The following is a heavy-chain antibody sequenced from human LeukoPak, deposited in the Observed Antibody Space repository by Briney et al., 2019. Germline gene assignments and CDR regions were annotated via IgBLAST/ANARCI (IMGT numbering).Heavy chain of an antibody. D-gene: IGHD1-26*01. CDR1: GYTLTELS. V-gene: IGHV1-24*01. CDR3: ATALGSYYYMDV. CDR2: FDPKDGET. J-gene: IGHJ6*03. Sequence: GASVKVSCKVSGYTLTELSMHWVRQAPGKGLEWMGGFDPKDGETIYAQKFQGRVTMTEDTSTDTAYMELSSLRSEDTAVYYCATALGSYYYMDVWDKGTTVTVS.